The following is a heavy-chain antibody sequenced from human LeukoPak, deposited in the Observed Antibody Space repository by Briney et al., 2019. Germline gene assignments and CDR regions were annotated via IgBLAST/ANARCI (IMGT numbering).Heavy chain of an antibody. J-gene: IGHJ4*02. Sequence: SETLSLTCTVSGVSISSGSYYWSWIRQPAGKGLEWIGRIYTSGSTNYNPSLKSRVTISVDTSKNPFSLKLSSVTAAETAVYYCAGSSGYSSGWRVDYWGPGTLVTVSS. V-gene: IGHV4-61*02. CDR3: AGSSGYSSGWRVDY. D-gene: IGHD6-19*01. CDR2: IYTSGST. CDR1: GVSISSGSYY.